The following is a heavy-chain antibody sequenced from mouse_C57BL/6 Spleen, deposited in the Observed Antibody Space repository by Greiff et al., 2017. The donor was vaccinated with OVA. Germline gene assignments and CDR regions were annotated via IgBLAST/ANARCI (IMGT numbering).Heavy chain of an antibody. V-gene: IGHV1-55*01. D-gene: IGHD1-1*01. CDR2: IYPGRGST. J-gene: IGHJ2*01. Sequence: VQLKQPGAELVKPGASVKMSCKASGYTFTSYWITWVKQRPGQGLEWIGDIYPGRGSTNYNEKFTRKATLTVATSSSPASMQLSSRTSDDYAVEICSSENGSSGGYFDYWGQGTTLTVSS. CDR3: SSENGSSGGYFDY. CDR1: GYTFTSYW.